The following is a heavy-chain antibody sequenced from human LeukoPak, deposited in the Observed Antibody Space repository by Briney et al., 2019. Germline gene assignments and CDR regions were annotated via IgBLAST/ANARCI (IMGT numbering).Heavy chain of an antibody. Sequence: GGSLTLSCAASGFTFDDYAMHWVRHAPAKGLEWVSLISGDGNSVYFADSVEGRFTISRDNSKNSLYLQINSLRTEDTALYYCAKDSASVSSGYSYNWFDFWGQGTLVTVSS. CDR1: GFTFDDYA. J-gene: IGHJ5*01. CDR2: ISGDGNSV. CDR3: AKDSASVSSGYSYNWFDF. D-gene: IGHD3-22*01. V-gene: IGHV3-43*02.